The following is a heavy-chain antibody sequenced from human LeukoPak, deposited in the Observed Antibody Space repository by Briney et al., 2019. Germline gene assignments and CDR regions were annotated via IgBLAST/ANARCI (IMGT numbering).Heavy chain of an antibody. Sequence: ESGPTLVKPTQTLTLTCTFSGFSLSTSGVGVGWIRQPPGKALEWFALIYWNDDKRYSPSLKSRLTITKDTSKNQVVLTMTNMDPVDTATYYCAHRRDIVVVPAASTNWFDPWGQGTLVTVSS. J-gene: IGHJ5*02. CDR3: AHRRDIVVVPAASTNWFDP. V-gene: IGHV2-5*01. CDR1: GFSLSTSGVG. CDR2: IYWNDDK. D-gene: IGHD2-2*01.